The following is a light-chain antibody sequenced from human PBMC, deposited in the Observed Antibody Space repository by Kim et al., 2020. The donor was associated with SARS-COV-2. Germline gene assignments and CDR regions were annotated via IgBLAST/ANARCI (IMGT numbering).Light chain of an antibody. CDR2: AAS. CDR3: QQYDNWPLT. Sequence: ASPVERATLSCRASQSVSSNLAWYRQTPGQAPWFLIHAASSSATGIPGRFSGSGSGTEFTLTISSLQSEDFAVYYCQQYDNWPLTFGGGTKVDIK. J-gene: IGKJ4*01. V-gene: IGKV3D-15*01. CDR1: QSVSSN.